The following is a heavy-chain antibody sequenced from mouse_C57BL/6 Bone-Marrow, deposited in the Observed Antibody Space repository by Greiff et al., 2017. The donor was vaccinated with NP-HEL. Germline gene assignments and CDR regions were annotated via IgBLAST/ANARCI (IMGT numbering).Heavy chain of an antibody. CDR1: GFNIKDDY. Sequence: EVKLQESGAELVRPGASVKLSCTASGFNIKDDYMHWVKQRPEQGLEWIGWIDPENGDTEYASKFQGKATITADTSSNTAYLQLSSLTSEDTAVYYCTPPPMDYWGQGTSVTVSS. CDR3: TPPPMDY. CDR2: IDPENGDT. V-gene: IGHV14-4*01. J-gene: IGHJ4*01.